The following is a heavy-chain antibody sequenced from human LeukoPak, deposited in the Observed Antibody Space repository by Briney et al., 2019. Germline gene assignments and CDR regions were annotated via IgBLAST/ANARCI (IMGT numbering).Heavy chain of an antibody. D-gene: IGHD3-3*01. CDR3: ARSPAGSGYYLFDY. CDR2: ISAYNGNT. J-gene: IGHJ4*02. CDR1: GGTFSSYA. V-gene: IGHV1-18*01. Sequence: ASVKVSCKASGGTFSSYAISWVRQAPGQGLEWMGWISAYNGNTNYAQKLQGRVTMTTDTSTSTAYMELRSLRSDDTAVYYCARSPAGSGYYLFDYWGQGTLVTVSS.